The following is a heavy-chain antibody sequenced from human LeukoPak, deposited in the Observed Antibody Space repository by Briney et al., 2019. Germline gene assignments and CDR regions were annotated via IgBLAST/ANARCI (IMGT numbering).Heavy chain of an antibody. D-gene: IGHD3-10*01. Sequence: SETLSLTCTVSGGSISSSSYYWGWIRQPPGKGLEWIGSIYYSGSTLHNPSLMSRVTMSVDTSKNQFTLKLSSVTAADTAVYYCATHGGDGPGSSNFDYWGQGTLVTVSS. CDR1: GGSISSSSYY. CDR2: IYYSGST. CDR3: ATHGGDGPGSSNFDY. J-gene: IGHJ4*02. V-gene: IGHV4-39*01.